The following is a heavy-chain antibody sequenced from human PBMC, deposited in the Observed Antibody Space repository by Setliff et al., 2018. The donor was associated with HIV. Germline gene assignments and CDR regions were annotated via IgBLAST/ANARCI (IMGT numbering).Heavy chain of an antibody. Sequence: QPGGSLRLSCAASGFTFSTYWMSWVRQAPGKGLEWVANINQDGREKYYVDSVKGRFTISRDNAKDSLYRQMNSLRAEDTAVYYCATRIQLCYWGQGTLVTVSS. CDR1: GFTFSTYW. D-gene: IGHD5-18*01. CDR3: ATRIQLCY. CDR2: INQDGREK. V-gene: IGHV3-7*03. J-gene: IGHJ4*02.